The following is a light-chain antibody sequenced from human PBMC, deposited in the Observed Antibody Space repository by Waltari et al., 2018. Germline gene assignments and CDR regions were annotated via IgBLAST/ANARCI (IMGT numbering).Light chain of an antibody. V-gene: IGLV1-47*01. Sequence: QSVLTQPPSASETPGQRVTIPCSGSHANLGTNYLYWYQQLPGTAPKLLIYRNNQRPSGVPDRFSASKSGTSASLAIDGLRSEDEAIYYCASWDDSHYVFGPGTQVTVL. CDR3: ASWDDSHYV. J-gene: IGLJ1*01. CDR2: RNN. CDR1: HANLGTNY.